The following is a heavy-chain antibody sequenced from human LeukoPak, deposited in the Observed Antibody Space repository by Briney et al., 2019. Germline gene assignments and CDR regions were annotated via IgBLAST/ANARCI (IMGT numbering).Heavy chain of an antibody. D-gene: IGHD5-18*01. CDR3: ASGYSF. CDR1: GFTFRSYG. CDR2: ISGSGDST. J-gene: IGHJ4*02. Sequence: GGSLRLSCAASGFTFRSYGMTWVRQAPGKGLEWVSAISGSGDSTYYADSVKGRFTISRDNAKNSLYLQMNSLRAEDTAVYYCASGYSFGGQGTLVTVSS. V-gene: IGHV3-23*01.